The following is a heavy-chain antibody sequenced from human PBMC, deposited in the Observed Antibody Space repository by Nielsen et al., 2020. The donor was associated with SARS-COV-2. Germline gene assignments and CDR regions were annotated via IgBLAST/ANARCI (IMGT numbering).Heavy chain of an antibody. CDR2: ISSSGSTI. J-gene: IGHJ4*02. D-gene: IGHD3-22*01. Sequence: GASLKISCAASGFTFSRYEMNWVRQAPGQGLEWVSYISSSGSTIYYADSVKGRFTISRDNAKNSLYLQMNSLRAEDTAVYYCARVGDSSGAFDYWGQGTLVTVSS. CDR1: GFTFSRYE. CDR3: ARVGDSSGAFDY. V-gene: IGHV3-48*03.